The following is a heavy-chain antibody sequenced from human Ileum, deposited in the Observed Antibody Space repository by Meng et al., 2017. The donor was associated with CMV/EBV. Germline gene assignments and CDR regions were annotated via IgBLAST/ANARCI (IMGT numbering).Heavy chain of an antibody. CDR1: GGTFSSYA. V-gene: IGHV1-69*10. D-gene: IGHD2-2*03. J-gene: IGHJ6*02. CDR3: AREVGYCSSTSCSYYYYGMDV. CDR2: IIPILGIA. Sequence: SVKVSCKASGGTFSSYAISWVRQAPGQGLEWMGGIIPILGIANYAQKFQGRVTITADKSTSTAYMELSILRSEDTAVYYCAREVGYCSSTSCSYYYYGMDVWGQGTTVTVSS.